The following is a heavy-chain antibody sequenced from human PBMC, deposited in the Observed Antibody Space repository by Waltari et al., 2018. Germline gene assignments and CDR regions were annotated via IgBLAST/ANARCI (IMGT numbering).Heavy chain of an antibody. Sequence: EVQLVESGGGLIQPGGSLRLSCAVPGFTVRNNYMSWVRQASGKGLEWVSVIYSGGSTYYADSVKGRFTISRDSSENTVYLQMSSLRAEDTALYYCARLDFWTGSYYWGQGTLVTVSS. CDR1: GFTVRNNY. D-gene: IGHD3-3*01. V-gene: IGHV3-53*01. J-gene: IGHJ4*02. CDR2: IYSGGST. CDR3: ARLDFWTGSYY.